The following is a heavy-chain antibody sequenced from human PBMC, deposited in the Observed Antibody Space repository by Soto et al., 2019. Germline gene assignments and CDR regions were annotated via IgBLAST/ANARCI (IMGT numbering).Heavy chain of an antibody. CDR1: GFTFSSYG. Sequence: GGSLRLSCAASGFTFSSYGMHWVRQAPGKGLEWVAVISYDGSNKYYADSVKGRFTISRDNSKNTLYLQMNSLRAEDTAVYYCAFAPVTEELFDYWGQGTLVTVSS. CDR2: ISYDGSNK. CDR3: AFAPVTEELFDY. V-gene: IGHV3-30*03. D-gene: IGHD3-10*01. J-gene: IGHJ4*02.